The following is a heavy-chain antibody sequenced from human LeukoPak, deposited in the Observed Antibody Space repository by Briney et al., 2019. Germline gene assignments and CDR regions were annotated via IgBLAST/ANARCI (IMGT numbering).Heavy chain of an antibody. Sequence: ASMKVSCKASGYTFTSYYMHWVRQAPGQGLEWMGIINPSGGSTSYAQKFQGRVTMTRDTSTSTVYMELSSLRSEDTAVYYCARSLVEMATISPFDPWGQGTLVTVSS. D-gene: IGHD5-12*01. V-gene: IGHV1-46*01. CDR3: ARSLVEMATISPFDP. CDR1: GYTFTSYY. CDR2: INPSGGST. J-gene: IGHJ5*02.